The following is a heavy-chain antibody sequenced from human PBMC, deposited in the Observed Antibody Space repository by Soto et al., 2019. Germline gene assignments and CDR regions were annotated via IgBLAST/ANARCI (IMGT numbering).Heavy chain of an antibody. J-gene: IGHJ4*02. CDR2: ISSTTNYI. CDR3: ARESEDLTSNFDY. Sequence: PGGSLRLTCAASGFTFTRYSMNWVRQAPGKGLEWVSSISSTTNYIYYGDSMKGRFTISRDNAKNSLYLEMNSLRAEDTAVYYCARESEDLTSNFDYWGQGTLVTVSS. V-gene: IGHV3-21*06. CDR1: GFTFTRYS.